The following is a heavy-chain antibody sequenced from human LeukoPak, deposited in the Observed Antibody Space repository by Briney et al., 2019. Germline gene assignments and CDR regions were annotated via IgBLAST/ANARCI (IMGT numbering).Heavy chain of an antibody. CDR1: GFTFGSFA. Sequence: GGSLRLSCVASGFTFGSFAMSWVRQAPGKGLGWVSIVAGRTTSTFYADSVKGRFTISKDNSKNTVYLQMSSLRVDDTAVYYCAKAASSSWPSYYYGMDVWGQGTTVTVSS. CDR2: VAGRTTST. CDR3: AKAASSSWPSYYYGMDV. J-gene: IGHJ6*02. D-gene: IGHD6-13*01. V-gene: IGHV3-23*01.